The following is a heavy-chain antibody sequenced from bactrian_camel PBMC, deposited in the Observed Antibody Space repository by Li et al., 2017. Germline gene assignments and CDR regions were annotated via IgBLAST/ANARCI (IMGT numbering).Heavy chain of an antibody. CDR2: IDTSGSNR. CDR3: TTGTGSVVANE. CDR1: GFTFSSYF. J-gene: IGHJ4*01. D-gene: IGHD6*01. Sequence: VQLVESGGGLVQPGGSLTLSCATSGFTFSSYFVRWIRQAPGKGLEWVSTIDTSGSNRYYGDSVKGRFTISRDNAKNTAYLQMNSLKSEDTALYYCTTGTGSVVANEWGQGTQVTVS. V-gene: IGHV3-2*01.